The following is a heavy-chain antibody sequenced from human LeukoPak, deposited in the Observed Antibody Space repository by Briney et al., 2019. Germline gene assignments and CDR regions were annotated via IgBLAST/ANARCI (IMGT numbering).Heavy chain of an antibody. J-gene: IGHJ4*02. V-gene: IGHV3-33*08. Sequence: GGSLRLFCAASGFTFSSYEMNWVRQAPGKGREWVAVIWYDGSNKYYAASVKGRFSISRENSKNTLYLKINSLRAEDTAVYYCARWVGAAGFDYWGQGTLVTVSS. CDR2: IWYDGSNK. D-gene: IGHD2-15*01. CDR1: GFTFSSYE. CDR3: ARWVGAAGFDY.